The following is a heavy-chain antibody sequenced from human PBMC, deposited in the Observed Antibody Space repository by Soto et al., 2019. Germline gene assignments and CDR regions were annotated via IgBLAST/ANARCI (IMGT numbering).Heavy chain of an antibody. CDR3: ARGGNRYSNTASGVGGFDF. CDR1: GVSISSSY. Sequence: SETLSLTCTVSGVSISSSYWSWIRQSPGTGLEWIGYIYYTGTTNYNPSLKRRVTISLDTAKNQFSLNVNSLTTADTAVYFCARGGNRYSNTASGVGGFDFWGQGTLVTAPQ. J-gene: IGHJ4*02. CDR2: IYYTGTT. D-gene: IGHD5-12*01. V-gene: IGHV4-59*01.